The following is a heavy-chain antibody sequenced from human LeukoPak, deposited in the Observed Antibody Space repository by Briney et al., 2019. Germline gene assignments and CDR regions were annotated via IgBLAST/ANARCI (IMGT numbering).Heavy chain of an antibody. CDR1: GFTLSRYS. Sequence: PGGALRLSRAAPGFTLSRYSMNRGRQAPGQGLEWVSSISSSSSYIYYADSVKGRFTISRDNAKNSLYLQMNSLRAEDTAVYYCARDFHDYFPWGQGTLVTVSS. V-gene: IGHV3-21*01. J-gene: IGHJ5*02. CDR3: ARDFHDYFP. CDR2: ISSSSSYI. D-gene: IGHD3-16*01.